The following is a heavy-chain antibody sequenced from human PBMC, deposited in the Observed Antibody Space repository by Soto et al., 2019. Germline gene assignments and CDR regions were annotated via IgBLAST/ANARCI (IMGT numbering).Heavy chain of an antibody. V-gene: IGHV3-15*01. J-gene: IGHJ4*02. CDR2: FKSKAEGGTI. CDR3: TTDPTY. CDR1: GFNFKATW. Sequence: PGGSLRLSCAASGFNFKATWMSWVRQAPGKGLEWLGRFKSKAEGGTIDYAAPVTGRFTVSRDDSRNIFYLQMNSLKTEDTAVYYCTTDPTYWGQGTLVTVSS.